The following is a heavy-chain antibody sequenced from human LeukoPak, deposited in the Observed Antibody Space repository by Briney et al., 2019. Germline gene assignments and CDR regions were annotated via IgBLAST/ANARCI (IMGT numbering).Heavy chain of an antibody. J-gene: IGHJ4*02. CDR1: GFTFDYYG. CDR2: INWNGGST. Sequence: GGSLRLSCAASGFTFDYYGMSWVRQAPGKWLEWVSGINWNGGSTGYADSVKGRFTISRDNAKNSLYLQMNSLRAEDTAFFYCARDDSSISATKRHWGQGTLVTVSS. CDR3: ARDDSSISATKRH. V-gene: IGHV3-20*04. D-gene: IGHD1-1*01.